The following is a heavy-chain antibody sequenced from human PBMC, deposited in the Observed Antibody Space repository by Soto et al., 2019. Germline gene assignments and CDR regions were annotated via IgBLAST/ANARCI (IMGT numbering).Heavy chain of an antibody. CDR2: TYYRSKWYN. V-gene: IGHV6-1*01. J-gene: IGHJ6*02. CDR3: AGVASFRGMDV. Sequence: PSQTLSLTCVISGNSVSSNSAAWIWIRQSPSRGLEWLGRTYYRSKWYNDYAVSVKSRITINPDTSKNQFSLHLDSVIPEDTAVYYCAGVASFRGMDVCGQGTPVTVSS. D-gene: IGHD2-21*01. CDR1: GNSVSSNSAA.